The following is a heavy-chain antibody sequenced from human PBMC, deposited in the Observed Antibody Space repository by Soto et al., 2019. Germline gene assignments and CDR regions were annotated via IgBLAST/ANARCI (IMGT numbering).Heavy chain of an antibody. CDR3: ARGYGPTRLFDY. CDR2: IYYSGNT. D-gene: IGHD3-10*01. V-gene: IGHV4-61*01. Sequence: SETLSLTCTVSGGSISSGSYYWSWIRQPPGKGLEWIGYIYYSGNTNYNPSLTSRVTISVDTSKNQFSLNLSSMTAADSAVYYGARGYGPTRLFDYGGQETLVTVPP. J-gene: IGHJ4*02. CDR1: GGSISSGSYY.